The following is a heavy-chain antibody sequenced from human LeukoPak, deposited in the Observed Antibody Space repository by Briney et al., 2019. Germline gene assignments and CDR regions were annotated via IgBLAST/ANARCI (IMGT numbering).Heavy chain of an antibody. CDR3: AKGSVLRFLEWLPRDAFDI. J-gene: IGHJ3*02. Sequence: GGSLRLSCAASGFTFSSYSMNWVRQAPGKGLEWVSSISSSSSYIYYADSVKGRFTISRDNTKNSLYLQMNSLRAEDTAVYYCAKGSVLRFLEWLPRDAFDIWGQGTMVTVSS. V-gene: IGHV3-21*04. D-gene: IGHD3-3*01. CDR2: ISSSSSYI. CDR1: GFTFSSYS.